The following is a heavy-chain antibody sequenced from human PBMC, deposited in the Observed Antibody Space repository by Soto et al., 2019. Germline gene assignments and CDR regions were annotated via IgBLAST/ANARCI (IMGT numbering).Heavy chain of an antibody. V-gene: IGHV3-33*01. CDR1: GFIFNTYG. Sequence: QVQLVESGEGVVQPGRSLRLSCAASGFIFNTYGMHWVRQAPGKGLEWVAVIWYDRSNKYYADSVKGRFTISRDNSKNTLYLQMNSLRAEDTAVYYCARGGLLLDYWGQGTLVTVSS. D-gene: IGHD2-21*01. J-gene: IGHJ4*02. CDR3: ARGGLLLDY. CDR2: IWYDRSNK.